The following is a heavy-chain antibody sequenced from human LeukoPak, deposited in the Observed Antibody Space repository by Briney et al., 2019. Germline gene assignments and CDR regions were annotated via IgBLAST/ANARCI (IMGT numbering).Heavy chain of an antibody. D-gene: IGHD1-26*01. J-gene: IGHJ4*02. V-gene: IGHV3-15*01. CDR1: GFTFSSYA. CDR2: IKSKTDGGTT. CDR3: TTEEGPTTSYYFDY. Sequence: GGSLRLSCAASGFTFSSYAMSWVRQAPGKGLEWVGRIKSKTDGGTTDYASPVKGRFTISRDDSKNTLYLQMNSLKTGDTAVYYCTTEEGPTTSYYFDYWGQGTLVTVSS.